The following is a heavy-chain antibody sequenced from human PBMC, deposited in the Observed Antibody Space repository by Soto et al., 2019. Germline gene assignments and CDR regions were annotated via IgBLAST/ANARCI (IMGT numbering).Heavy chain of an antibody. CDR3: ARDRATVSRWIDGMDV. CDR2: IWYDGGNK. J-gene: IGHJ6*02. CDR1: DSTFSAYG. Sequence: QVQLVESGGGVVQPGRSLRLACSASDSTFSAYGMHWVRQAPGKGLEWVAVIWYDGGNKYYAESVKGRFTISRDNSKNMLYLQMDSLTPEDTAVYYCARDRATVSRWIDGMDVWGQGTTVTVS. V-gene: IGHV3-33*01. D-gene: IGHD4-4*01.